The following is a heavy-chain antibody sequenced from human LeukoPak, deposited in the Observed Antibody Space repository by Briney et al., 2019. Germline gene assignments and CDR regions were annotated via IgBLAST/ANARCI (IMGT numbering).Heavy chain of an antibody. V-gene: IGHV3-21*01. CDR2: FSSSSSHI. J-gene: IGHJ4*02. CDR3: ARGSYGSGSYLHFDY. CDR1: GFTFSSYS. Sequence: GGSLRLSCAASGFTFSSYSMNWVRQAPGKGLEWVSYFSSSSSHIYYADSVKGRFTISRDNSKNTLYLQMNSLRAEDTAVYYCARGSYGSGSYLHFDYWGQGTLVTVSS. D-gene: IGHD3-10*01.